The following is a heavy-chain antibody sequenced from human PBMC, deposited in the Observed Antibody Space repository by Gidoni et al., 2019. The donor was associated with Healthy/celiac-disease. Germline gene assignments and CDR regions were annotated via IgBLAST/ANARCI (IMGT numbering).Heavy chain of an antibody. CDR3: ARGPGYSYGYLSAYKTRMGPNWFDP. V-gene: IGHV4-34*01. J-gene: IGHJ5*02. CDR2: INHSGST. D-gene: IGHD5-18*01. Sequence: GLEWIGEINHSGSTNYNPSLKSRVTISVDTSKNQFSLKLSSVTAADTAVYYCARGPGYSYGYLSAYKTRMGPNWFDPWGQGTLVTVSA.